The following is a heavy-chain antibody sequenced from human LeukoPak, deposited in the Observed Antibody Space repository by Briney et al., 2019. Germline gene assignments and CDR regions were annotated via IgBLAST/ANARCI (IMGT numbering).Heavy chain of an antibody. CDR3: AKDLGIAAAGPTPLGY. D-gene: IGHD6-13*01. CDR2: IRYDGSNK. CDR1: GFTFSSYG. J-gene: IGHJ4*02. V-gene: IGHV3-30*02. Sequence: GGSLRLSCAASGFTFSSYGMHWVRQAPGKGLEWVAFIRYDGSNKYYADSVKGRLTISRDNSKNTLYLQMNSLRAEDTAVYYCAKDLGIAAAGPTPLGYWGQGTLVTVSS.